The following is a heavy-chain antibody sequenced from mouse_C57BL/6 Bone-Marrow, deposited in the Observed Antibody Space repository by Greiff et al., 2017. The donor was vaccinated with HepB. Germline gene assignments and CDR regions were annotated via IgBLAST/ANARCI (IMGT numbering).Heavy chain of an antibody. CDR3: ARSGGYYDYAMDY. CDR1: GYTFTSYG. D-gene: IGHD2-3*01. V-gene: IGHV1-81*01. J-gene: IGHJ4*01. CDR2: IYPRSGNT. Sequence: VKLQESGAELARPGASVKLSCKASGYTFTSYGISWVKQRTGQGLEWIGEIYPRSGNTYYNEKFKGKATLTADKSSSTAYMELRSLTSEDSAVYFCARSGGYYDYAMDYWGQGTSVTVSS.